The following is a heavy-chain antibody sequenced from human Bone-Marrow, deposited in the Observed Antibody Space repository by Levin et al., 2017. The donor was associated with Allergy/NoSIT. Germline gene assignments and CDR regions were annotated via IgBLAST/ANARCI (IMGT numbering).Heavy chain of an antibody. Sequence: SGPTLVKPTQTLTLTCTFSGISVSTSEVGVAWIRQPPGKALEWLALIFWDDDQRSSPSLRSRLTITRYTSKNQVVLTMTNMAPVDTATYYCAHVKARRPYYYYYSGMDVWGPGTTVTVSS. CDR3: AHVKARRPYYYYYSGMDV. D-gene: IGHD6-6*01. CDR2: IFWDDDQ. V-gene: IGHV2-5*02. J-gene: IGHJ6*02. CDR1: GISVSTSEVG.